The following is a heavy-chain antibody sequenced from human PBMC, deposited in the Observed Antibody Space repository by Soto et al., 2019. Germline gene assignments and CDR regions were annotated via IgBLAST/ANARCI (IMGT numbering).Heavy chain of an antibody. CDR1: GYSFTTYL. V-gene: IGHV1-46*01. CDR3: ARAVRGGLTVVTPGS. CDR2: LNPTAGRT. J-gene: IGHJ5*02. Sequence: ASVKGSCKTSGYSFTTYLMHWVRQAPGQGLEWMGILNPTAGRTSYSEKFQGRVTMTSDASTSTAYMELTSLRSDDTAVYYCARAVRGGLTVVTPGSWGQGTLVTVSS. D-gene: IGHD3-9*01.